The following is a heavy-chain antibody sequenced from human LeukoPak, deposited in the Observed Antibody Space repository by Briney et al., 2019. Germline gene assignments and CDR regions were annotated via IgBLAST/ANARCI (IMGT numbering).Heavy chain of an antibody. Sequence: SETLSLTFTVSGGSISSYYWSWIRQPPGKGLEWIGHIYYSGTTNYNPSLKNRVTISGDTSKSQFSLKLSSVTAADTAVYYCARHGDSSSWSYFDYWGQGTLVTVSS. D-gene: IGHD6-13*01. J-gene: IGHJ4*02. CDR2: IYYSGTT. V-gene: IGHV4-59*01. CDR1: GGSISSYY. CDR3: ARHGDSSSWSYFDY.